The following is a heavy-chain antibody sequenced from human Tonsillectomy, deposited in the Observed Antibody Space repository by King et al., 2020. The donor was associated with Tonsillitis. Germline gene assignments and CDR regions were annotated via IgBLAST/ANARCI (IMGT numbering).Heavy chain of an antibody. Sequence: QLQESGPGLVKPSETLSLTCTVSGYSISSGYYWGWIRQPPGKGLEWIGSIYHSGSTYYNPSLKSRVTISVDTSKNQFSLKLSSVTAADTAVYYGAREWDGDYFDYWGQGTLVTVSS. CDR1: GYSISSGYY. V-gene: IGHV4-38-2*02. J-gene: IGHJ4*02. CDR2: IYHSGST. CDR3: AREWDGDYFDY. D-gene: IGHD4-17*01.